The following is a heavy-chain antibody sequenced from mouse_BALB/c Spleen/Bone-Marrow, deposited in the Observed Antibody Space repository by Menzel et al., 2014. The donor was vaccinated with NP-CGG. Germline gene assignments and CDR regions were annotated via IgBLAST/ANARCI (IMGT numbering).Heavy chain of an antibody. Sequence: VQLQQSGPQLVRPGASVKISCKASGYSFTSYWMHWVKQRPGQGLEWIGMIDPSDSETRLNQKFKGKATLTVDKSSSTAYMQLSSPTSEDSAVYYCARGDDGYYGDYWGQGTTLTVSS. V-gene: IGHV1S127*01. J-gene: IGHJ2*01. CDR2: IDPSDSET. CDR3: ARGDDGYYGDY. CDR1: GYSFTSYW. D-gene: IGHD2-3*01.